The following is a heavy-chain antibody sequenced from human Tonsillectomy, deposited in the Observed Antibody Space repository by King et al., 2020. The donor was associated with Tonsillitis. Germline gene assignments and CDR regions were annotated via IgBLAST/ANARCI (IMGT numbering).Heavy chain of an antibody. Sequence: VQLVESGGGLVKPGGSLRLTCAASGFSFGTYTMNWVRQAPGKGLEWVSSISSISSYIYYADSVEGRVTISRDKAKNSLYLQMNSLTAEDTAIYYCARVLGSGFTVGGSIDPWGQGTLVTVSS. D-gene: IGHD4-23*01. J-gene: IGHJ5*02. V-gene: IGHV3-21*01. CDR1: GFSFGTYT. CDR3: ARVLGSGFTVGGSIDP. CDR2: ISSISSYI.